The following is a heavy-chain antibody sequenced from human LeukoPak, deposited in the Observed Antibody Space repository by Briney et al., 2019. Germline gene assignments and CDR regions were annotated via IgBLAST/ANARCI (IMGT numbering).Heavy chain of an antibody. CDR2: IYTSGST. CDR1: GGSISSGSYY. D-gene: IGHD5-18*01. Sequence: SQTLSLTCTVSGGSISSGSYYWSWIRQPAGKGLEWIGRIYTSGSTNYNPSLKSRVTISVDTSKNQFSLKLSSVTAADTAVYYCARLSLPGYSYGPTYWYFDLWGRGTLVTVSS. CDR3: ARLSLPGYSYGPTYWYFDL. J-gene: IGHJ2*01. V-gene: IGHV4-61*02.